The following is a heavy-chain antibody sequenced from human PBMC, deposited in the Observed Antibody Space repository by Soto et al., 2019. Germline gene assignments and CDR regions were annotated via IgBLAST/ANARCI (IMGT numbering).Heavy chain of an antibody. CDR2: MNPNSGNT. Sequence: ASVKVSCKASGYTFTSYAMHWVRQAPGQGLEWMGWMNPNSGNTGYAQKFQGRVTMARNTSISTAYMELSSLRSEDTAVYYRARAVLRFLEWLPPLGMDVWGQGTTVTVSS. D-gene: IGHD3-3*01. V-gene: IGHV1-8*02. CDR1: GYTFTSYA. J-gene: IGHJ6*02. CDR3: ARAVLRFLEWLPPLGMDV.